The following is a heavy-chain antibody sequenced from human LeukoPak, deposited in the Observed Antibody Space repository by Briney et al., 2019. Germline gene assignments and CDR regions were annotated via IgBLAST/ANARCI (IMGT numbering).Heavy chain of an antibody. Sequence: PSETLSLTCTVSGGSISSYYWSWTRQPPGKGLEWIGYIFYSVSTNYNPSLKSRVTIPVDTSKNQFPLKLSSVTAADTAVYYCARVKSYNSSPKATNIDYWGQGTLVTVSS. CDR1: GGSISSYY. D-gene: IGHD6-13*01. J-gene: IGHJ4*02. V-gene: IGHV4-59*01. CDR2: IFYSVST. CDR3: ARVKSYNSSPKATNIDY.